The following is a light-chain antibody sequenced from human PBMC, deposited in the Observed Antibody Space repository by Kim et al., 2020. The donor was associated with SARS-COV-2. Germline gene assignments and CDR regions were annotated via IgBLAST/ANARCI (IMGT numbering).Light chain of an antibody. Sequence: DIVMTQSPDSLTLSLGERATINCKSSRSLLSTSNHENYLQWYQQRPGQPPTLLFSAASVRQSGVPDRFSGSGSGTDFTLTISSLQAEDVAVYYCQQSYSAPLTFGGGTKVDIK. J-gene: IGKJ4*01. V-gene: IGKV4-1*01. CDR1: RSLLSTSNHENY. CDR2: AAS. CDR3: QQSYSAPLT.